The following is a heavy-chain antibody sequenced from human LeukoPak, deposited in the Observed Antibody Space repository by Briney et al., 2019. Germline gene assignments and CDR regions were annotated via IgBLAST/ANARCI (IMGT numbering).Heavy chain of an antibody. Sequence: GGPLEISWKGSGSRFTSYWSGWGRQLPGKGLGGMGIFYPGDSDNRYSPSFQGQVTISANKSISAAYPQWSSLKASDTAMYYCSRYITTAMVTNYCDYWGQGPLVTVSS. J-gene: IGHJ4*02. D-gene: IGHD5-18*01. CDR3: SRYITTAMVTNYCDY. CDR2: FYPGDSDN. V-gene: IGHV5-51*01. CDR1: GSRFTSYW.